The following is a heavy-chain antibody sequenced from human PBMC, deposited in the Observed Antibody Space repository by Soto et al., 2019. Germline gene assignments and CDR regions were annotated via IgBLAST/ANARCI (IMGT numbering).Heavy chain of an antibody. CDR3: ARDGGYSGYDIDY. D-gene: IGHD5-12*01. CDR2: ISSTSSAI. Sequence: GGSLRLSCAASGFTFSAHSMNWVRQAPGKGLDWVSYISSTSSAIYYADSVKGRFTISRDNANNSLYLQMSSLRDEDTAVYYCARDGGYSGYDIDYWGQGTLVTVSS. V-gene: IGHV3-48*02. J-gene: IGHJ4*02. CDR1: GFTFSAHS.